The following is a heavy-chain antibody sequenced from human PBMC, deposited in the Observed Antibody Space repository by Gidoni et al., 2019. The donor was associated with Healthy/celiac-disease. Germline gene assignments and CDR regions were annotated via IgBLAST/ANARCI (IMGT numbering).Heavy chain of an antibody. CDR3: AKDKLPSSSRALPEDFQH. Sequence: EVQLLESGGGLVQPGGSLSLSCAASGFTFSSSALSWVRPAPGKGLECVSAISGSGGSTDYADAVKGRFTIDRDNSKNTLYLQMNSLRAEDTAVYYCAKDKLPSSSRALPEDFQHWGQGTLVTVSS. D-gene: IGHD6-13*01. J-gene: IGHJ1*01. CDR2: ISGSGGST. CDR1: GFTFSSSA. V-gene: IGHV3-23*01.